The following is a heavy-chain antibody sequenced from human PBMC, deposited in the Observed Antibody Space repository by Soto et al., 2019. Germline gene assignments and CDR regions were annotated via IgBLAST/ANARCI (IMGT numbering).Heavy chain of an antibody. D-gene: IGHD3-22*01. CDR1: GGSISSSSYY. J-gene: IGHJ4*02. CDR3: AGDLGTRITMIVPASG. Sequence: SETLSLTCTVSGGSISSSSYYWGWIRQPPGKGLEWIGSIYYSGSTYYNPSLKSRVTISVDTSKNQFSLKLSSVTAADTAVYYCAGDLGTRITMIVPASGWGQGTLVTVS. CDR2: IYYSGST. V-gene: IGHV4-39*02.